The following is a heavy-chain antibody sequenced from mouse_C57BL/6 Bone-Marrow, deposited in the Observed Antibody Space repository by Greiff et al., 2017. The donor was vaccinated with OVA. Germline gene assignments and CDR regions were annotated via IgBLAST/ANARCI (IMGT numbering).Heavy chain of an antibody. CDR1: GFTFSNYW. CDR3: TGRGTTVAYYFDY. Sequence: EVQLVESGGGLVQPGGSMKLSCVASGFTFSNYWMNWVRQSPEKGLEWVAQIRLKSDNYATHYAESVKGRFTISRDDSKSSVYLQMNNLRAEDTGIYYCTGRGTTVAYYFDYWGQGTTLTVSS. J-gene: IGHJ2*01. V-gene: IGHV6-3*01. CDR2: IRLKSDNYAT. D-gene: IGHD1-1*01.